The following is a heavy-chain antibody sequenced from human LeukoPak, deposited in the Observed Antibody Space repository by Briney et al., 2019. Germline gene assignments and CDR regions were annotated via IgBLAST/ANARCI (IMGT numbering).Heavy chain of an antibody. J-gene: IGHJ4*02. CDR1: RDRLSIKSAA. Sequence: QCLSLTCAMSRDRLSIKSAAWNWLRHSPSRGLEWLGRTYYRSKWYSDYAGSVRSRITINADTSKNQFSLQLSSVTPEDTGVYYCARYGNSWILDSWGQGTLVTVSS. CDR2: TYYRSKWYS. CDR3: ARYGNSWILDS. D-gene: IGHD4-23*01. V-gene: IGHV6-1*01.